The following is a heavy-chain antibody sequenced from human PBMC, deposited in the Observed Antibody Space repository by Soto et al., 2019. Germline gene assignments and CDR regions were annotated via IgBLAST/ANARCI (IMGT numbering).Heavy chain of an antibody. CDR3: ARPDPTGTKLDY. D-gene: IGHD1-7*01. CDR2: IYYSGST. V-gene: IGHV4-39*01. Sequence: SETLSLTCTVSGGSISSSSYYWGWIRQPPGKGLEWIGSIYYSGSTYYNPSLKSRVTISVDTSKNQFSLKLSSVTAADTAVYYCARPDPTGTKLDYWGQGTLVTVSS. J-gene: IGHJ4*02. CDR1: GGSISSSSYY.